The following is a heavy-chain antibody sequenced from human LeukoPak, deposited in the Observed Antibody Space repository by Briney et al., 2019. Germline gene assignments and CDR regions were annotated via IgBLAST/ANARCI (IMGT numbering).Heavy chain of an antibody. CDR3: ARDERDGYNFDYFDY. J-gene: IGHJ4*02. D-gene: IGHD5-24*01. V-gene: IGHV3-30-3*01. Sequence: GGSLRLSCAASGFTFSSYAMHWVRQAPGKGLEWVAVISYDGSNKYYADSVKGRFTISRDNSKNTLYLQMNSLRAEDTAVCYCARDERDGYNFDYFDYWGQGTLVTVSS. CDR1: GFTFSSYA. CDR2: ISYDGSNK.